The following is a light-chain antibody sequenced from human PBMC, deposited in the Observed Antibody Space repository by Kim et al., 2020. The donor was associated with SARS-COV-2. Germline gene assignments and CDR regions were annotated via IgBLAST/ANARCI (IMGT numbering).Light chain of an antibody. CDR3: AAWDASLSGWV. J-gene: IGLJ3*02. CDR1: SSNIGSNY. Sequence: GQRVTISCSGSSSNIGSNYVYWYQQLPGTAPKLLIHSNDQRPSGVPDRFSGSKSGTSASLAISGLRSEDEADYYCAAWDASLSGWVFGGGTKLTVL. V-gene: IGLV1-47*02. CDR2: SND.